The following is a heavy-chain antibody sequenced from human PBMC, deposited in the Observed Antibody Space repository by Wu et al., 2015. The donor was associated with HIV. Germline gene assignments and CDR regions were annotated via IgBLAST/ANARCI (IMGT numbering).Heavy chain of an antibody. CDR3: ARGGVTIFGVDPYYFDY. Sequence: QVQLVQSGAEVKKPGASVKVSCKASGYTFTGYYMHWVRQAPGQGLEWMGWINPNSGGTNYAQKFQGRVTMTRDTSISTAYMELSRLRSDDTAVYYCARGGVTIFGVDPYYFDYWGPGEPWSPSPQ. J-gene: IGHJ4*02. D-gene: IGHD3-3*01. CDR1: GYTFTGYY. V-gene: IGHV1-2*02. CDR2: INPNSGGT.